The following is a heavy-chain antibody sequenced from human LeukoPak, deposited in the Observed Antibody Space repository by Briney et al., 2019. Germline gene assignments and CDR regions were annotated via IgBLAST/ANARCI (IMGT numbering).Heavy chain of an antibody. CDR2: ISINTDT. Sequence: KPGGPLRLSCGASGIAVIGNYMSWVRQPPGKGLECVSFISINTDTFYADSVRGRFTISRDSSKNTLFLQMNSLRDEDSAVYYCAIAQSWDELFDSWGQGTLVTVSS. V-gene: IGHV3-53*01. CDR3: AIAQSWDELFDS. D-gene: IGHD1-26*01. J-gene: IGHJ4*02. CDR1: GIAVIGNY.